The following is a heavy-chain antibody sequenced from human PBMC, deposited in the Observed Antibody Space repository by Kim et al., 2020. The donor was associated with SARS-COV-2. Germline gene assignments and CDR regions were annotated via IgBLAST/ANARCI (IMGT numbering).Heavy chain of an antibody. D-gene: IGHD4-17*01. CDR3: VKDPGTVTTTYYFDY. Sequence: DSVKGRFTISRDNSKNTLYLQMSSLRAEDTAVYYCVKDPGTVTTTYYFDYWGQGTLVTVSS. V-gene: IGHV3-64D*09. J-gene: IGHJ4*02.